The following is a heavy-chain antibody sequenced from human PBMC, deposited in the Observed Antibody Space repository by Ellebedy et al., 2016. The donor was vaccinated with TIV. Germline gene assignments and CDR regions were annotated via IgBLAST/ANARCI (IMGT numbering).Heavy chain of an antibody. V-gene: IGHV4-39*01. D-gene: IGHD6-6*01. J-gene: IGHJ6*02. CDR2: IYYSGRT. CDR3: ARLAYSSSSRDYYYGMDV. CDR1: GGSISSSSYY. Sequence: GSLRLXCTVSGGSISSSSYYWGWIRQPPGKGLEWLGSIYYSGRTYYNPSLKSRVIISVDTSKNQFSLRLSSVTAADTAVYYCARLAYSSSSRDYYYGMDVWGQGTTVTVSS.